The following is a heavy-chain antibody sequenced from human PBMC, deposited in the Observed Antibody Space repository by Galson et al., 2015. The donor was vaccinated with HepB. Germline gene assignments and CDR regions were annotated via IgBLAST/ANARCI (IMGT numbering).Heavy chain of an antibody. V-gene: IGHV3-11*01. CDR1: GFTFSDYY. Sequence: SLRLSCAASGFTFSDYYMSWVRQAPGKGLEWISYISSSSTIYYADSVKGRFTISRDNAKNSLYLQMDSLRAEDTAMYYCARGHDSSGYPIMAYWGQGTLVTVSS. D-gene: IGHD3-22*01. CDR2: ISSSSTI. J-gene: IGHJ4*02. CDR3: ARGHDSSGYPIMAY.